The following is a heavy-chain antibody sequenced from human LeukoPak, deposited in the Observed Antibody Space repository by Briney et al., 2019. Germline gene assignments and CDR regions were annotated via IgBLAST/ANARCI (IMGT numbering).Heavy chain of an antibody. CDR1: GYSITSGYY. J-gene: IGHJ4*02. D-gene: IGHD3-22*01. Sequence: SGTLSLTCAVSGYSITSGYYWGWIRQPPGKGLEWVGAIYHSGTTYDNPSLKSRVTISVDTSKNQFSLNLSSVTAADTAVYYCARSAYYYDSSLLDWGQGILVTVSS. V-gene: IGHV4-38-2*01. CDR3: ARSAYYYDSSLLD. CDR2: IYHSGTT.